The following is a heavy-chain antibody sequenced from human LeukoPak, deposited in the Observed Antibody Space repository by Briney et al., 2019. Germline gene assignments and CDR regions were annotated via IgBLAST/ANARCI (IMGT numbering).Heavy chain of an antibody. V-gene: IGHV1-8*02. CDR3: ARGAPHYYYYGMDV. CDR2: INPNSGNT. Sequence: ASVKVSCKASGYTFTGYYMHWVRQAPGQGLEWMGWINPNSGNTGYAQKFQGRVTMTRNTSISTAYMELSSLRSEDTAVYYCARGAPHYYYYGMDVWGQGTTVTVSS. CDR1: GYTFTGYY. J-gene: IGHJ6*02.